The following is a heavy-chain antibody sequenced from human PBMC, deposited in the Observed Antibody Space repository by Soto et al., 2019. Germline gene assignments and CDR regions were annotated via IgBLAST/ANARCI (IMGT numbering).Heavy chain of an antibody. CDR1: GYTFTGYY. Sequence: ASVKVSCKASGYTFTGYYMHWVRQATGQGLEWMGWINPNSGGTNYAQKFQGRVTMTRDTSISTAYMELSRLRSDDTALYYCATSGSSWKNFFDYWGQGTLVTVSS. CDR2: INPNSGGT. D-gene: IGHD6-13*01. CDR3: ATSGSSWKNFFDY. V-gene: IGHV1-2*02. J-gene: IGHJ4*02.